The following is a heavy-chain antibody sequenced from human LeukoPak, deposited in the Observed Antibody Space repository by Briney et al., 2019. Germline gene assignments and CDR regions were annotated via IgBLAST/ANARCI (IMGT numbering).Heavy chain of an antibody. CDR1: GFTFSSYS. V-gene: IGHV3-48*04. CDR3: ARDEVTTGDV. Sequence: GGSLRLSCAASGFTFSSYSMNWVRQAPGKGLEWVSYISSSSSTIYYADSVKGRFTISRDNAKNSLYLQMNSLRAEDTAVYYCARDEVTTGDVWGQGTTVTVSS. D-gene: IGHD4-17*01. J-gene: IGHJ6*02. CDR2: ISSSSSTI.